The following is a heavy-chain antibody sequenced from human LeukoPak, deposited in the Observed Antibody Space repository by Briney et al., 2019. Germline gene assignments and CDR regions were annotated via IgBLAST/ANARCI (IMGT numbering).Heavy chain of an antibody. CDR2: IIPIFSSA. D-gene: IGHD3-10*01. Sequence: ASVKVSCKASGGTFSSYAISWVRQAPGQGLQWMGGIIPIFSSANYAQKFQGRVTITTDESTTTAYMELSSLRSEDTAVYYCATLPRNVRGHDAFDIWGQGTMVTVSS. CDR3: ATLPRNVRGHDAFDI. V-gene: IGHV1-69*05. CDR1: GGTFSSYA. J-gene: IGHJ3*02.